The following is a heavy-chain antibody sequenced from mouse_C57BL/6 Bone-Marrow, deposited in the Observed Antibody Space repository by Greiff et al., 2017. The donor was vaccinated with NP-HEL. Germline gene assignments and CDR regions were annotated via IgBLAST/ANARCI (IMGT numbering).Heavy chain of an antibody. CDR1: GYSITSGYY. V-gene: IGHV3-6*01. J-gene: IGHJ2*01. CDR3: AREDRGYYGSSYDY. CDR2: ISYDGSN. D-gene: IGHD1-1*01. Sequence: EVKLQESGPGLVKPSQSLSLTCSVTGYSITSGYYWNWIRQFPGNKLEWMGYISYDGSNNYNPSLKNRISITRDTSKNQFFLKLNSVTTEDTATYYCAREDRGYYGSSYDYWGQGTTLTVSS.